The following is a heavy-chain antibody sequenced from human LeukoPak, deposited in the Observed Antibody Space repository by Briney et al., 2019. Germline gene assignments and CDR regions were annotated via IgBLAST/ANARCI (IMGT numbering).Heavy chain of an antibody. Sequence: PSETLSLTCAVYGGSFGGYYWSWIRQPPGKGLEWIGEINHSGSTNYNPSLKSRVTISVDTSKNQFSLKLSSVTAADTAVYYCARSDIATAGAPFDYWGQGTLVTVSS. J-gene: IGHJ4*02. CDR2: INHSGST. CDR3: ARSDIATAGAPFDY. CDR1: GGSFGGYY. D-gene: IGHD6-13*01. V-gene: IGHV4-34*01.